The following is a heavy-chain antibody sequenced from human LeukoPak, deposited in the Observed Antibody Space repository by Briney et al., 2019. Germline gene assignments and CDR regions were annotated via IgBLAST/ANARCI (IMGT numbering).Heavy chain of an antibody. CDR1: GYRFPTSW. D-gene: IGHD3-10*01. V-gene: IGHV5-51*01. CDR2: IYPDDPDT. J-gene: IGHJ6*02. CDR3: GRGAYGSGSSYNFYGMDV. Sequence: GESLKISCKGSGYRFPTSWIAWVRQMPGKGFEWMGVIYPDDPDTIYNPSFEGQVTFSVDKSISTAYLQWSSLKASDTAIYYCGRGAYGSGSSYNFYGMDVWGQGTPVAVSS.